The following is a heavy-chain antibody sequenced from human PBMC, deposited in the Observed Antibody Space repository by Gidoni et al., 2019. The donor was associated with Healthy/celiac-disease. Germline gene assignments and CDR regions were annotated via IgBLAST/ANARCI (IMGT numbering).Heavy chain of an antibody. D-gene: IGHD2-2*01. CDR3: ARVLGYCSSTSCRYNWFDP. J-gene: IGHJ5*02. CDR2: INPNSGGT. V-gene: IGHV1-2*02. CDR1: GYTFTGYY. Sequence: QVQLVQSGAEVKKPGASVKVSCKASGYTFTGYYMHWVRQAPGQGLEWMGWINPNSGGTNYAQKFQGRVTMTRDTSISTAYMELSRLRSDDTAVYYCARVLGYCSSTSCRYNWFDPWGQGTLVTVSS.